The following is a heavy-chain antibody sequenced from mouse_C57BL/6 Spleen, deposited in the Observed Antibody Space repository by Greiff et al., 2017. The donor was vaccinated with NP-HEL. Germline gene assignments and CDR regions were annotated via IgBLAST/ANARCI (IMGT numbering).Heavy chain of an antibody. CDR1: GFTFSDYG. CDR2: ISSGSSTI. J-gene: IGHJ1*03. D-gene: IGHD1-1*01. V-gene: IGHV5-17*01. Sequence: EVQRVESGGGLVKPGGSLKLSCAASGFTFSDYGMHWVRQAPEKGLEWVAYISSGSSTIYYADRVKGRFTISRGNAKNTLFLQMTSLRSEDTAMYYCARGDYYGRSSSYWYFDVWGTGTTVTVSS. CDR3: ARGDYYGRSSSYWYFDV.